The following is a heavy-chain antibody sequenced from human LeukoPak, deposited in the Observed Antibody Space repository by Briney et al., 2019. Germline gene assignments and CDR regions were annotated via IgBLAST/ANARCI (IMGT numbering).Heavy chain of an antibody. J-gene: IGHJ5*02. CDR2: IYTSGST. V-gene: IGHV4-4*07. CDR3: ARDHNGITGTTRWFDP. CDR1: GGSISSYY. D-gene: IGHD1-7*01. Sequence: PSETLSLTCTVSGGSISSYYWSWLRQPAGKGLEWIGRIYTSGSTNYNPSLKSPVTISVATSKNQFSLKLSSVTAADTAVYYCARDHNGITGTTRWFDPWGQGTLVTVSS.